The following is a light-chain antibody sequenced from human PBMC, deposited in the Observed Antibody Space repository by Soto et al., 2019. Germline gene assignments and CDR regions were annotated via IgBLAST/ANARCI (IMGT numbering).Light chain of an antibody. CDR2: DTS. CDR1: ETVRSN. CDR3: QPYNNWPLT. Sequence: RVMTQSPDTLSVSPGERATLSCRASETVRSNLAWYQQKPGQAPRLLIYDTSTRATGVPTRFSGSRSGAEFTLTINSLQSEDFAVYYCQPYNNWPLTSGGRTKVDIK. J-gene: IGKJ4*01. V-gene: IGKV3-15*01.